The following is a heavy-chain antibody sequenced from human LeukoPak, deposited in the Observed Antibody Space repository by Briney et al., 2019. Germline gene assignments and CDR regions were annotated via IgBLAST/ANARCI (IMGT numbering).Heavy chain of an antibody. CDR2: ISSSVSTI. D-gene: IGHD2-2*02. J-gene: IGHJ6*03. CDR1: GFTFRSYS. V-gene: IGHV3-48*01. CDR3: ARADEVPAAIPEMYAYYYMDV. Sequence: GGSLRLSCAASGFTFRSYSMNWVRQAPGKGPEWVSYISSSVSTIYSADSVKGRFTISRDNAKNSLYLQMNSLRAEDTAVYYCARADEVPAAIPEMYAYYYMDVWGKGTTVTVSS.